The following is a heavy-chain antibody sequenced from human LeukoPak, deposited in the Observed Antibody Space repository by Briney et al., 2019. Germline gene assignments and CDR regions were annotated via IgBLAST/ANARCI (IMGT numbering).Heavy chain of an antibody. CDR3: AGGGYSYGSQYYFDY. V-gene: IGHV3-53*01. CDR1: GFTVSRNY. CDR2: IYSGGTT. J-gene: IGHJ4*02. D-gene: IGHD3-16*02. Sequence: GGSLRLSCAASGFTVSRNYMSWVRQAPGRGLEWVSVIYSGGTTYYADSVKGRFTISRDISKNTLYLQMNSLTAEDTAVYFCAGGGYSYGSQYYFDYWGQGTLVTVFS.